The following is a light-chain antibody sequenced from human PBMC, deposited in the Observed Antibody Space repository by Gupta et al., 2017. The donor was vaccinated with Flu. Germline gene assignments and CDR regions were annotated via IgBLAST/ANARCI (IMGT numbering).Light chain of an antibody. CDR3: SSYTSTNTLL. CDR1: SSDVGTYNY. J-gene: IGLJ2*01. Sequence: QSALTQPASVSGSPGQSITISCTGPSSDVGTYNYVSWYQQHPGKAPKLMIYEVNNRPSGVSYRFSGSKSGNTASLTISGLQAEDEADYYCSSYTSTNTLLFGGGTKLTVL. V-gene: IGLV2-14*01. CDR2: EVN.